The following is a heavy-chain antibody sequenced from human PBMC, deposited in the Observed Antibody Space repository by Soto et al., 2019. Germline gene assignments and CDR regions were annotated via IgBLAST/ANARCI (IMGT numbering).Heavy chain of an antibody. CDR1: GGTFSSYT. CDR2: IIPILGIA. CDR3: ARGQWLRPKSIWGQPNTHFDW. D-gene: IGHD5-12*01. Sequence: SVKVSCKASGGTFSSYTISWVRQAPGQGLEWMGRIIPILGIANYAQKFQGRVTITADKSTSTAYMELSSLKSEDTAVYYCARGQWLRPKSIWGQPNTHFDWWGQGTLVTLSS. V-gene: IGHV1-69*02. J-gene: IGHJ4*02.